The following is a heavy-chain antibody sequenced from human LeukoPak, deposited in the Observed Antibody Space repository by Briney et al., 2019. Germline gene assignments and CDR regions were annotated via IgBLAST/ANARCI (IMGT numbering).Heavy chain of an antibody. CDR2: ISSSSSYI. CDR3: AKDSDYDSSGCPSY. CDR1: GFTFSSYS. J-gene: IGHJ4*02. Sequence: PGGSLRLSCAASGFTFSSYSMNWVRQAPGKGLEWVSSISSSSSYIYYADSVKGRFTISRDNAKNSLYLQMNSLRAEDTAVYYCAKDSDYDSSGCPSYWGQGTLVTVSS. D-gene: IGHD3-22*01. V-gene: IGHV3-21*01.